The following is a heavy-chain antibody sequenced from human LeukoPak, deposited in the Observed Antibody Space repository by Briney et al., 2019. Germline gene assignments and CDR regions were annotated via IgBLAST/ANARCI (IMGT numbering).Heavy chain of an antibody. V-gene: IGHV1-18*01. CDR2: ISAYNGNT. D-gene: IGHD5-18*01. J-gene: IGHJ4*02. CDR3: ARVEKRGYSYGGGFDY. Sequence: ASVKVSCKASGYTFTSYVISWVRQAPGQGLEWMGWISAYNGNTNYAQKLQGRVTMTTDTSTSTAYMELRSLRSDDTAVYYCARVEKRGYSYGGGFDYWGQGTLVTVSS. CDR1: GYTFTSYV.